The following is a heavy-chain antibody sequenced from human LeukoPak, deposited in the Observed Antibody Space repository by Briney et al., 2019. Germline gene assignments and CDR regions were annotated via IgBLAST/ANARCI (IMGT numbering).Heavy chain of an antibody. CDR1: GFTFSSYS. Sequence: GGSLRLSCAASGFTFSSYSMNWVRQAPGKGLEWVSSISSSSSYIYYADSVKGRFTFSRDNAKNSLYLQMNSLGGEDTALYYCAKGRWGLTINNFDLWGQGTMVTVSS. D-gene: IGHD3/OR15-3a*01. J-gene: IGHJ3*01. V-gene: IGHV3-21*04. CDR3: AKGRWGLTINNFDL. CDR2: ISSSSSYI.